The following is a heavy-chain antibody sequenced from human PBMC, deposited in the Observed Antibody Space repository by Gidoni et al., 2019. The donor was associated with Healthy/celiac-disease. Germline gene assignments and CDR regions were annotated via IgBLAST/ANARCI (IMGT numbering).Heavy chain of an antibody. CDR3: ARRDAGYCGGDCSPNFDY. CDR2: IYYSGST. D-gene: IGHD2-21*02. Sequence: QLQLQESGPGLVKPSETLSLTCTVSGGSISSSSYYWGWIRQPPGKGLEWIGSIYYSGSTYYNPSLKSRVTISVDTSKNQFSLKLSSVTAADTAVYYCARRDAGYCGGDCSPNFDYWGQGTLVTVSS. V-gene: IGHV4-39*01. CDR1: GGSISSSSYY. J-gene: IGHJ4*02.